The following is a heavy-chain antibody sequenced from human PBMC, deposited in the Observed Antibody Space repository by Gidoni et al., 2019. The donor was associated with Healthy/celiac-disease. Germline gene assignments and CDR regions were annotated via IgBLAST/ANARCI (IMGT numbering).Heavy chain of an antibody. D-gene: IGHD1-26*01. CDR3: ARARGGAKGVDY. CDR2: ISSSSSYT. CDR1: GFTFSDYY. Sequence: QVQLVESGGGLVKPGGSLRLSCAASGFTFSDYYMSWIRQAPGKGLEWGSDISSSSSYTNYADSVKGRFTISRDNAKNSLYLQMNSLRAEDTAVYYCARARGGAKGVDYWGQGTLVTVSS. J-gene: IGHJ4*02. V-gene: IGHV3-11*05.